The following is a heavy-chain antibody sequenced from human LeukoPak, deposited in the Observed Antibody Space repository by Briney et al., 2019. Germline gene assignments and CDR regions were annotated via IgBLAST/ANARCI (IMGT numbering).Heavy chain of an antibody. D-gene: IGHD1-26*01. CDR1: GGSVTSTNHF. J-gene: IGHJ4*02. Sequence: PSETLSLTCTVSGGSVTSTNHFWAWIRQPPGKGLEWIGTIYYSGNTHYNMSLKSRVTLTLDKSKNHFSLNLTSVTAADTAVYYCAKAYRYSGSYLPDWGQGTLVTVSS. CDR2: IYYSGNT. CDR3: AKAYRYSGSYLPD. V-gene: IGHV4-39*02.